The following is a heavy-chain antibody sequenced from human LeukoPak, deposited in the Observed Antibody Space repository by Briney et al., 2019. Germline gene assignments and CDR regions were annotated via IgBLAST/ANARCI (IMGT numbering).Heavy chain of an antibody. Sequence: GGSLRLSCAASGFTFSSYGMHWVRQAPGKGLEWVAVIWYDGSNKYYADSVKGRFTISRDNSKNTLYLQMNSLRAEDTAVYYCARDEAGDTAMAGDYWGQGTLVTVSS. CDR1: GFTFSSYG. CDR2: IWYDGSNK. CDR3: ARDEAGDTAMAGDY. D-gene: IGHD5-18*01. V-gene: IGHV3-33*01. J-gene: IGHJ4*02.